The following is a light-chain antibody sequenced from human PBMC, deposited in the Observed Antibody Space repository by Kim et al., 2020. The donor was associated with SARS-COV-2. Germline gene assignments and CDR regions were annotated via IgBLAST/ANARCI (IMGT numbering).Light chain of an antibody. J-gene: IGKJ2*01. CDR3: LQDFTYPYT. Sequence: AIQMTQSPSSLSASVGDSVTITCRASQGIRDDLGWYQQKPGKAPKLLIFAASRLHTGVPSRFSGSRSGTDFTLTISSLQPEDFATYYCLQDFTYPYTFGQGTKLEIK. CDR1: QGIRDD. V-gene: IGKV1-6*01. CDR2: AAS.